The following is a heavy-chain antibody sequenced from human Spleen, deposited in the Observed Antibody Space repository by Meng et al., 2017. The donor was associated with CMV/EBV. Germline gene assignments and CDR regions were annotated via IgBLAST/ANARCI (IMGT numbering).Heavy chain of an antibody. D-gene: IGHD6-13*01. CDR2: INPSGCST. Sequence: ASVKVYCKASGYTFTSYYMHWVLQAPGQGLEWMGIINPSGCSTSYEQKFQGRVTMTRDTSTSTVYMELSSMRSEDTAVYYCARDSSSSWGHRFDPWGQGTLVTVSS. V-gene: IGHV1-46*01. CDR3: ARDSSSSWGHRFDP. CDR1: GYTFTSYY. J-gene: IGHJ5*02.